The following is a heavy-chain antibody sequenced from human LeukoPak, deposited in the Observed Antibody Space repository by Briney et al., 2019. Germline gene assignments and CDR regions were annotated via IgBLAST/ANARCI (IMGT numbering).Heavy chain of an antibody. J-gene: IGHJ4*02. Sequence: PSGTLSLSCAVSGGSISSTNVYWGWVRLPPGKGLEWLWSGHSDGSYYYNPPLKGRPTISVDPTSDQFSLNLSSVTAADTAVYYCARHSGSGSYPTYGGQGTLVTVSS. D-gene: IGHD1-26*01. V-gene: IGHV4-39*01. CDR2: GHSDGSY. CDR1: GGSISSTNVY. CDR3: ARHSGSGSYPTY.